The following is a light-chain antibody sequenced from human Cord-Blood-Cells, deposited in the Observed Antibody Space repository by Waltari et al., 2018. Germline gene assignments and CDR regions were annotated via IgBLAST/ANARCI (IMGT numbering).Light chain of an antibody. CDR2: YDS. Sequence: SYVLTQPPSVSVAPGKTARITCGGNNIGSKSVHWYQQKPGQAPVLVIYYDSDRPSGIPERFSGSNSGNTATLTISRVEAGDEADYYCQVWDSSSEHLVVFGGGTKLTVL. CDR3: QVWDSSSEHLVV. V-gene: IGLV3-21*04. CDR1: NIGSKS. J-gene: IGLJ2*01.